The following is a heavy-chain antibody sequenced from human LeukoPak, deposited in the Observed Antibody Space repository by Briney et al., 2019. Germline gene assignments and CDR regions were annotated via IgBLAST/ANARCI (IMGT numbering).Heavy chain of an antibody. V-gene: IGHV3-21*01. CDR2: IDSSSNYI. Sequence: GGSLRLSCTASGFTFSSYSLDWVRQAPGKGLEWVSFIDSSSNYIYYADSVKARFTISRDNAKNSLYLQMSSLRAEDTAVYYCAREVPAGGQLQEAFDIWGQGTMVTVSS. J-gene: IGHJ3*02. D-gene: IGHD2-2*01. CDR1: GFTFSSYS. CDR3: AREVPAGGQLQEAFDI.